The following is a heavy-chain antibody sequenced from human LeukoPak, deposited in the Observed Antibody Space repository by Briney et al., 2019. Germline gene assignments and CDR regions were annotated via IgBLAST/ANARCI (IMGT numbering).Heavy chain of an antibody. CDR2: ISAYNGNT. CDR1: GYTFTSYG. CDR3: ASSRPGTPLYYYYGMDV. Sequence: GASVKVSCKASGYTFTSYGISWVRQAPGQGLEWMGWISAYNGNTNYAQKLQGRVTMTTDTSTSTAYMELRSLRSDDTAVYHCASSRPGTPLYYYYGMDVWGQGTTVTVSS. V-gene: IGHV1-18*01. D-gene: IGHD6-13*01. J-gene: IGHJ6*02.